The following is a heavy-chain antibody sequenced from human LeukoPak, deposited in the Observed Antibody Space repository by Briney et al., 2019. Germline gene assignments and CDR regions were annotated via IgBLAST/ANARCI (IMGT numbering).Heavy chain of an antibody. D-gene: IGHD2-15*01. V-gene: IGHV3-30-3*01. CDR3: ARDQCSGGSCYPPGAFDI. Sequence: GGSLRLSCAASGFTFSSYAMHWVRQAPGKGLEWVAVISYDGSNKYYADSVKGRFTISRDNSKNTLYLQMNSLRAEDTAVYYCARDQCSGGSCYPPGAFDIWGQGAMVTVSS. J-gene: IGHJ3*02. CDR2: ISYDGSNK. CDR1: GFTFSSYA.